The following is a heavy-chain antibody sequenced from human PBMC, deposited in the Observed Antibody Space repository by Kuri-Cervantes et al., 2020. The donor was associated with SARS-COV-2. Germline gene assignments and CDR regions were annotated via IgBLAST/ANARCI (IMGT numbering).Heavy chain of an antibody. J-gene: IGHJ6*03. CDR2: TYFRSKWYN. Sequence: SQTLSLTCAISGDSVSSNSAAWSWIRQSPSRGLEWLGRTYFRSKWYNDYAVSVKSRITINPDTSKKQFSLQLNSVTPEDTAVYYCARGKTMVRGENYYYMDVWGKGTTVTVSS. CDR1: GDSVSSNSAA. D-gene: IGHD3-10*01. CDR3: ARGKTMVRGENYYYMDV. V-gene: IGHV6-1*01.